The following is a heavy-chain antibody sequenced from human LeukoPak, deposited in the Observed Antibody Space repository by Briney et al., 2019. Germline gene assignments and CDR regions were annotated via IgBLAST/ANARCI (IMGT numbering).Heavy chain of an antibody. D-gene: IGHD2-8*01. J-gene: IGHJ4*02. Sequence: GGSLRLSCAASGFTFSSYWMSWVRQAPGKGLEWVSVIYSGGSTYYADSVKGRFTISRDNSKNTLYLQMNSLRAEDTAVYYCARPGYCTNGVCSWVYWGQGTLVTVSS. CDR3: ARPGYCTNGVCSWVY. V-gene: IGHV3-53*01. CDR1: GFTFSSYW. CDR2: IYSGGST.